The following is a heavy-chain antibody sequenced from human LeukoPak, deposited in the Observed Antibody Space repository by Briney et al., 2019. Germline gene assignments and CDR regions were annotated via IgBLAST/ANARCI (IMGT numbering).Heavy chain of an antibody. CDR1: GGSISNITNSNW. CDR3: ARHGEPYGGNSQYNWFDP. J-gene: IGHJ5*02. Sequence: SGTLSLTCAVSGGSISNITNSNWWSWVRQPPGKGLEWIGEIYHSGSTNYNPSLKSRVTISVDKSKNQFSLKLSSVTAADTAVYYCARHGEPYGGNSQYNWFDPWGQGTLVTVSS. CDR2: IYHSGST. D-gene: IGHD4-23*01. V-gene: IGHV4-4*02.